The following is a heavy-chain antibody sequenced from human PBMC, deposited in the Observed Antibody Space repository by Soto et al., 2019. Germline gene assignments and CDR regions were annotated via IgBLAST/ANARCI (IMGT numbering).Heavy chain of an antibody. CDR1: GYAFTTYH. CDR3: ARDEVPDVQNDAFDI. CDR2: IDPRDGTT. J-gene: IGHJ3*02. Sequence: ASVKVSCKASGYAFTTYHMHSVGQAPGQGLERMGMIDPRDGTTTYAQKLQGRVTMTRDTATSTVYMELSSLRSEDTAVYYCARDEVPDVQNDAFDILGQGTMVTVSS. V-gene: IGHV1-46*04.